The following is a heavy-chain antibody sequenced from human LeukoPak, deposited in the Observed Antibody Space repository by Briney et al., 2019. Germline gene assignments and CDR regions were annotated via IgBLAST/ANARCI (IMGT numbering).Heavy chain of an antibody. Sequence: GGSLRLSCAASGFTFSSYSMNWVRQAPGKGLEWVSSISSSGSYIYYADSVKGRFTISRDNAKNSLYLQMNSLRAEDTAVYYCAREFHDYGDYVGAFDIWGHGTTVTASS. CDR2: ISSSGSYI. D-gene: IGHD4-17*01. V-gene: IGHV3-21*01. J-gene: IGHJ3*02. CDR3: AREFHDYGDYVGAFDI. CDR1: GFTFSSYS.